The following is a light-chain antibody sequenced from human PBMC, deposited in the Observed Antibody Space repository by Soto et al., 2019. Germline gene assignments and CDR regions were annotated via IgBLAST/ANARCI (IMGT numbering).Light chain of an antibody. J-gene: IGKJ2*01. CDR3: QQYGSSPPYT. CDR2: AAS. Sequence: DIVMTQSPGTLSLSPGERATLSCRASQTINNNFLGWYQQKPGQPPRLLIFAASRSATGSPDRFSGSGSGTDFTITISRLEPGDFGVYYCQQYGSSPPYTFGQGTKLDIK. CDR1: QTINNNF. V-gene: IGKV3-20*01.